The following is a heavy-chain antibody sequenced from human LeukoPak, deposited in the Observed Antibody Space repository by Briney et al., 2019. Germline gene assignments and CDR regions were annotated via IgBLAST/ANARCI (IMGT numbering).Heavy chain of an antibody. CDR1: GYSFSSYW. CDR3: ARRTYCGGDCYLDY. D-gene: IGHD2-21*02. CDR2: IYPGDSDT. Sequence: GVSLKISCKGSGYSFSSYWIGWVRQMPGKGLEWMRMIYPGDSDTRYSPSFQGQVTISADKSISTAYLQWSSLKASDTAMYYCARRTYCGGDCYLDYWGQGTLVTVSS. J-gene: IGHJ4*02. V-gene: IGHV5-51*01.